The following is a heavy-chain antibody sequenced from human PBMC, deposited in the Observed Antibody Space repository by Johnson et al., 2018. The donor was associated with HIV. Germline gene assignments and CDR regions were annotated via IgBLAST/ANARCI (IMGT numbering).Heavy chain of an antibody. CDR2: IRYDGSKK. V-gene: IGHV3-30*02. CDR3: ARGMYDNFWSGYGIRWDAFDI. Sequence: VQLVESGGGLVQRGGSLRLSCAASGFTFSNYPMHWVRQAPGKGLEWVAFIRYDGSKKYYADSVKGRFTISREDAKNSLYLQMNSLSAGDTAVYYCARGMYDNFWSGYGIRWDAFDIWGQGTMVTVSS. D-gene: IGHD3-3*01. CDR1: GFTFSNYP. J-gene: IGHJ3*02.